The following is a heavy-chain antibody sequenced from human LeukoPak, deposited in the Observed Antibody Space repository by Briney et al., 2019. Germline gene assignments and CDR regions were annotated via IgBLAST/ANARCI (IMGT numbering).Heavy chain of an antibody. D-gene: IGHD5-18*01. CDR1: GFTFSSYA. J-gene: IGHJ4*02. CDR2: ISESGDRT. CDR3: VREWKIGGYTYGFDY. V-gene: IGHV3-23*01. Sequence: GGCLRLSCAASGFTFSSYAMSWVRQAPGKGLEWVSAISESGDRTYYADSVKGRFTISRDNSKNTLYVQMDSLRAEDTAVFYCVREWKIGGYTYGFDYWGQGTLVTVSS.